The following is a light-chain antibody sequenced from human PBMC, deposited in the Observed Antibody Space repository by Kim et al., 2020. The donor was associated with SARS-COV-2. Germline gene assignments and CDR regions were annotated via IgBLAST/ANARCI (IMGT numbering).Light chain of an antibody. V-gene: IGLV3-21*04. CDR1: NSGSKS. J-gene: IGLJ3*02. Sequence: APGKTGRITCGGNNSGSKSVHWYQQKPGQAPVLVIYYDSDRPSGIPERFSGSNSGNTATLTISRVEAGDEADYYCQVWDSSSDHWVFGGGTQLTVL. CDR3: QVWDSSSDHWV. CDR2: YDS.